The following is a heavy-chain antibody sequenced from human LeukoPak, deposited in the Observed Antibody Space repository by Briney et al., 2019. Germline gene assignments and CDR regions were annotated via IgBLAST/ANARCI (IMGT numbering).Heavy chain of an antibody. V-gene: IGHV3-33*06. CDR3: AKDHYYGSGSSDY. J-gene: IGHJ4*02. Sequence: LSLTCTVSGGSISSYYWSWIRQPPGKGLEWVAVIWYDGSNKYYADSVKGRFTISRDNSKNTLYLQMNSLRAEDTAVYYCAKDHYYGSGSSDYWGQGTLVTVSS. CDR1: GGSISSYY. D-gene: IGHD3-10*01. CDR2: IWYDGSNK.